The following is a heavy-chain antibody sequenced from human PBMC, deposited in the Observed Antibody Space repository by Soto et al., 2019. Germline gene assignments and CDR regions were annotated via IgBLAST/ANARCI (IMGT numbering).Heavy chain of an antibody. Sequence: QVQLQQWGAGLLKPSETLSLTCAVYGGSFSGYYWSWIRQPPGKGLEWIGEINHSGSTNYNPSLKSRVTITVDTSKNQFSLQLSSVTAADTAVYSCASGPKKQQLVRSGFDPWGQGTLVTVSS. V-gene: IGHV4-34*01. CDR3: ASGPKKQQLVRSGFDP. CDR2: INHSGST. J-gene: IGHJ5*02. D-gene: IGHD6-13*01. CDR1: GGSFSGYY.